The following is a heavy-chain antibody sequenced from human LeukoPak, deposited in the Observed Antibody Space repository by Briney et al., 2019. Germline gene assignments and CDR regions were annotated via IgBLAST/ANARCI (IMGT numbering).Heavy chain of an antibody. CDR1: GFTFSSYW. CDR2: MNSDGSST. Sequence: PGGSLRLSCAASGFTFSSYWMHWVRQAPGKGLVWVSRMNSDGSSTNYADSVKGRFTISRDNAKNTLYLQMNSLRAEDTAVYYCARQTTTWFDPWGQGTLVTVSS. V-gene: IGHV3-74*01. CDR3: ARQTTTWFDP. J-gene: IGHJ5*02. D-gene: IGHD4-17*01.